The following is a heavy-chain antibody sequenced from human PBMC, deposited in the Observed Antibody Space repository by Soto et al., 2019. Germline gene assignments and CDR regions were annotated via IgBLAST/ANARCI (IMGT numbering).Heavy chain of an antibody. Sequence: SETLSLTCTVSGGSISSSSYYWGWIRQPPGKGLEWIGSIYYSGSTYYNPSLKSRVTISVDTSKNQFSLKLSSVTAADTAVYYCARHNGSDFYYYGSGSYYSPHDYWGQGTLVTVSS. CDR3: ARHNGSDFYYYGSGSYYSPHDY. CDR1: GGSISSSSYY. D-gene: IGHD3-10*01. V-gene: IGHV4-39*01. J-gene: IGHJ4*02. CDR2: IYYSGST.